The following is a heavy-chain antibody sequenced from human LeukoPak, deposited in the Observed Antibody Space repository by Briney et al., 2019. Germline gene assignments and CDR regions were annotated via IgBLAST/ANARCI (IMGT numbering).Heavy chain of an antibody. Sequence: GGSLRLSCAASGFTFSSYAMSWVRQAPGKGLEWVSAISGSGGSTYYADSVKGRFTISRDNSKNTLYLQMNSLRAEDTAVYYCAKDRLKYYYDSSGYYYGDWGQGTLVTVSS. CDR1: GFTFSSYA. V-gene: IGHV3-23*01. J-gene: IGHJ4*02. CDR3: AKDRLKYYYDSSGYYYGD. CDR2: ISGSGGST. D-gene: IGHD3-22*01.